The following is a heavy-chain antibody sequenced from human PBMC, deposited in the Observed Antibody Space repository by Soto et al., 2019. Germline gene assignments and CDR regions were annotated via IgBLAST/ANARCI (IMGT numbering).Heavy chain of an antibody. Sequence: SETLSLTCSVSGGSISYNSYYWGWIRQPPGKGLDWVGGIFYTGTTYYSLSLKDRVTISVDTSKNSFSLNLTSVTAADTAVYFCARLVVVAPVANAWGQGAQVTVSS. D-gene: IGHD2-21*01. V-gene: IGHV4-39*02. J-gene: IGHJ5*02. CDR3: ARLVVVAPVANA. CDR1: GGSISYNSYY. CDR2: IFYTGTT.